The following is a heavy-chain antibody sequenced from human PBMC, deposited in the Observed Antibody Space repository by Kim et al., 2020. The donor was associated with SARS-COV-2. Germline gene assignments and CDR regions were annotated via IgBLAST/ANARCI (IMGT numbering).Heavy chain of an antibody. J-gene: IGHJ6*03. D-gene: IGHD1-1*01. V-gene: IGHV4-34*01. CDR3: ARGVFAERPSWAGSPPQSMDV. CDR1: GGSFSGYY. CDR2: INHSGST. Sequence: SETLSLTCAVYGGSFSGYYWSWIRQPPGKGLEWIGEINHSGSTNYNPSLKSRVTISVDTSKNQFSLKLSSVTAADTAVYYCARGVFAERPSWAGSPPQSMDVWGKGTTVTVSS.